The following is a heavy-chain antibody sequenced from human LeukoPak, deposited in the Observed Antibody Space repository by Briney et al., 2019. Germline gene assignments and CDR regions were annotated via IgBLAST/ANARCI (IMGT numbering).Heavy chain of an antibody. CDR3: AGEVIFPSCWFDP. V-gene: IGHV3-7*01. D-gene: IGHD3-22*01. CDR1: GFTFSSYW. Sequence: PGGSLRLSCAASGFTFSSYWMSWVRQAPGQGLEWVANIKQDGSERYYVDSVKGRFTISRDNAKNPLYLQMNSLRAEDTAVYYCAGEVIFPSCWFDPWGQGTLVTVSP. CDR2: IKQDGSER. J-gene: IGHJ5*02.